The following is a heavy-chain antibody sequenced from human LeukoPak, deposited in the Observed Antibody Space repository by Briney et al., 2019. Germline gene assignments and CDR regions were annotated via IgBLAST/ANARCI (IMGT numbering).Heavy chain of an antibody. D-gene: IGHD6-13*01. CDR3: ARRSSSSWHRFDS. V-gene: IGHV4-4*09. CDR1: GGPISNYY. J-gene: IGHJ4*02. Sequence: SETLSLTCTVSGGPISNYYWSWIRQPPGKGLEWLGYIYSSGSTSYNPSLQSRTTISVDTSRNQFSLKLNSVTAADTAVYYCARRSSSSWHRFDSWGQGTLVTVSS. CDR2: IYSSGST.